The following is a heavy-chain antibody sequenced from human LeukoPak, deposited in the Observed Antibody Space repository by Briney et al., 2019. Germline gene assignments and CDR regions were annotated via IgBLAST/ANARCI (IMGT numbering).Heavy chain of an antibody. D-gene: IGHD2-2*01. Sequence: GASVKVSCKASGYTFTGYYMHWVLQAPGHGLEWMGWINPNSGGTNYAQKFQGRVTMTRDTSISTAYMELSRLRSDDTAVYYCAFIGRYCSSTSCSFDYWGQGTLVTVSS. J-gene: IGHJ4*02. CDR2: INPNSGGT. CDR1: GYTFTGYY. V-gene: IGHV1-2*02. CDR3: AFIGRYCSSTSCSFDY.